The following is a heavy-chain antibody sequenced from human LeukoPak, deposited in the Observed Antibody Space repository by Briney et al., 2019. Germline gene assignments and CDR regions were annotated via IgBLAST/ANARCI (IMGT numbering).Heavy chain of an antibody. CDR2: FLYVGINK. CDR3: AKEGDYYGSGSHRDAFDM. V-gene: IGHV3-30*02. Sequence: PGGAPGLSCAAAGFTFSTHGMHWGRPAPGKGLGWGSFFLYVGINKYYADSVKGRFTISRDNSKNTLYLQMNSLRPEDTALYYCAKEGDYYGSGSHRDAFDMWGQGTMVTVSS. J-gene: IGHJ3*02. D-gene: IGHD3-10*01. CDR1: GFTFSTHG.